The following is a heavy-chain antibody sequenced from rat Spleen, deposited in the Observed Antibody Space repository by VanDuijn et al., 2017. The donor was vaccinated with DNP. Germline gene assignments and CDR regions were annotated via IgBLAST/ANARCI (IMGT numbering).Heavy chain of an antibody. CDR1: GFTFRRFT. J-gene: IGHJ2*01. V-gene: IGHV5-46*01. D-gene: IGHD1-6*01. CDR3: TREYYGGSFDY. CDR2: ISSSGGNI. Sequence: EVQLVESGGGLVQPGMSMKLSCVDSGFTFRRFTMAWVRQAPTQGLEWGATISSSGGNIYYRDSVKGRFTISRDTTKSTLYLQMNSLRSEDTDSFYCTREYYGGSFDYWGQGVMVTVSS.